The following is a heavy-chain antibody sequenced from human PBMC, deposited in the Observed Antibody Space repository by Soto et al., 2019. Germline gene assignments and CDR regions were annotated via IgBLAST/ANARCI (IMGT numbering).Heavy chain of an antibody. CDR2: IFYSGSA. V-gene: IGHV4-59*13. J-gene: IGHJ4*02. Sequence: QVQLQESGPGLVKPSETLSLTCTVSGGSISSYYWSWVRQPPGKGLEWIGNIFYSGSANHNPSLESRVSTSVGMAKYRPSRQLSFVTAAATAVYYCVRENRDGYYDQFASWGQGALVTVSS. D-gene: IGHD3-22*01. CDR1: GGSISSYY. CDR3: VRENRDGYYDQFAS.